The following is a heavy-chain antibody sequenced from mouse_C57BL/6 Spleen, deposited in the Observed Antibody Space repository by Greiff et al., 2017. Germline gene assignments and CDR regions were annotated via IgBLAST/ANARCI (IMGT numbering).Heavy chain of an antibody. V-gene: IGHV1-64*01. CDR3: ARGGYYGSFDY. D-gene: IGHD1-1*01. J-gene: IGHJ2*01. CDR1: GYTFTSYW. CDR2: IHPNSGST. Sequence: QVQLQQPGAELVKPGASVKLSCKASGYTFTSYWMHWVKQRPGQGLEWIGMIHPNSGSTNYNEKFKSKATLTVDKSSSTAYMQLSSLTSEDAAVYYCARGGYYGSFDYWGQGTTLTVSS.